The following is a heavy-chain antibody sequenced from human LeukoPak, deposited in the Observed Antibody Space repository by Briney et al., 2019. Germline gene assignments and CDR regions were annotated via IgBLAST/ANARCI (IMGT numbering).Heavy chain of an antibody. D-gene: IGHD2-15*01. J-gene: IGHJ5*02. V-gene: IGHV4-59*01. CDR3: ARRWCSGGSCYSRFSWFDP. CDR1: GVSISSYY. Sequence: SETLSLTCTVSGVSISSYYWSWIRQPPGKGLEWIGYIYYSGSTNCNPSLKSRVTISVDTSKNQFSLKLSSVTAADTAVYYCARRWCSGGSCYSRFSWFDPWGQGTLVTVSS. CDR2: IYYSGST.